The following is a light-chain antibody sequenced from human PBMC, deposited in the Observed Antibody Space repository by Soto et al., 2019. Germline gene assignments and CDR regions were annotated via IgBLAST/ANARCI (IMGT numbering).Light chain of an antibody. CDR2: ATS. J-gene: IGKJ3*01. CDR1: QDISNY. CDR3: QQLNNCGFT. V-gene: IGKV1-33*01. Sequence: DIRRTQSPSSLSAYVGDRVNITCQASQDISNYLNWYQQKPGEAPKLLIYATSNLQSGVPSRFSGSGSGTDFTLTISSLQPEDFATYYCQQLNNCGFTFGPGTEVDIK.